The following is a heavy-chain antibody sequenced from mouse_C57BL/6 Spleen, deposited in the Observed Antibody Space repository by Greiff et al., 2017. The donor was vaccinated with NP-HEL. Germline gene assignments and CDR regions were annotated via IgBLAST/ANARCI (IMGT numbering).Heavy chain of an antibody. V-gene: IGHV1-61*01. CDR2: IYPSESET. CDR3: ARGGLDYTFDY. J-gene: IGHJ2*01. CDR1: GYTFTSYW. Sequence: VQLQQPGAELVRPGSSVKLSCKASGYTFTSYWMDWVKQRPGQGLEWIGNIYPSESETHYNQKFKDKATLTVDKSSSTAYMQLSSLTSEDSAVYYCARGGLDYTFDYWGQGTTLTVSS. D-gene: IGHD6-5*01.